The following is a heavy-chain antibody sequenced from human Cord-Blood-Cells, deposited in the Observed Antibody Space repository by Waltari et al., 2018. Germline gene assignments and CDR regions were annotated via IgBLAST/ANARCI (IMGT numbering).Heavy chain of an antibody. CDR1: GYTLPALS. D-gene: IGHD6-19*01. J-gene: IGHJ4*02. CDR3: ATEGYSSGWYDY. CDR2: FDPEDGET. V-gene: IGHV1-24*01. Sequence: QVQLVQSGAEGKKPGASVKVPCKVSGYTLPALSMHWVRQAPGKGLEWMGGFDPEDGETIYAQKFQGRVTMTEDTSTDTAYMELSSLRSEDTAVYYCATEGYSSGWYDYWGQGTLVTVSS.